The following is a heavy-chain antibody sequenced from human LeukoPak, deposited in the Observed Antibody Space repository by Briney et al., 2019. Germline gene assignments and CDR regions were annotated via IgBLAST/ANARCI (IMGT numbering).Heavy chain of an antibody. D-gene: IGHD3-3*01. CDR1: GYTFINHD. CDR2: MNSNSGNT. CDR3: ASNDFLSGYYDYYYYMDV. V-gene: IGHV1-8*03. J-gene: IGHJ6*03. Sequence: ASVKVSCKGYGYTFINHDIDWVRQAAGHGLEWMGWMNSNSGNTGYAQKFQGRVTFTRDTSISTAYMELYSLTSDDTAVYYCASNDFLSGYYDYYYYMDVWGKGTTVTVSS.